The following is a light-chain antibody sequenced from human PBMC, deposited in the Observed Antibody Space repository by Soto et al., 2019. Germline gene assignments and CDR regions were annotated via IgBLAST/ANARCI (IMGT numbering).Light chain of an antibody. CDR3: QQAGYSPYT. CDR2: GAS. CDR1: QTISSNY. V-gene: IGKV3-20*01. J-gene: IGKJ2*01. Sequence: EVVLTQSPGTLSLSPGESATLSCWASQTISSNYLAWFQHKPGQAPRLLIYGASIRAAGIPDRFSGSGSGTDFTLTISRLEPEDFAVYYCQQAGYSPYTFGPGTMLENK.